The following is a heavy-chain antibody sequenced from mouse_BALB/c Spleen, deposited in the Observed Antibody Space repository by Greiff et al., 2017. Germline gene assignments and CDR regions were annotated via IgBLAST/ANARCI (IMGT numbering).Heavy chain of an antibody. V-gene: IGHV14-4*02. CDR3: NAGTGKGFDY. D-gene: IGHD4-1*01. CDR1: GFNIKDYY. J-gene: IGHJ2*01. CDR2: IDPENGDT. Sequence: EVQLQQSGAELVRSGASVKLSCTASGFNIKDYYMHWVKQRPEQGLEWIGWIDPENGDTEYAPKFQGKATMTADTSSNTAYLQLSSLTSEDTAVYYCNAGTGKGFDYWGQGTTLTVSS.